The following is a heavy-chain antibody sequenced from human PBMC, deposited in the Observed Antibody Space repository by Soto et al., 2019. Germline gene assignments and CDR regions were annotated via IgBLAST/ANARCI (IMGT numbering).Heavy chain of an antibody. J-gene: IGHJ4*02. CDR1: GGSISSGGYY. CDR2: IYYSGST. CDR3: ARHSGSWQGVDD. D-gene: IGHD5-12*01. V-gene: IGHV4-31*03. Sequence: QVQLQESGPGLVKPSQTLSLTCSVSGGSISSGGYYWSWIRQHPEKGLEWIGYIYYSGSTNYNPSLTSRVIISIDTSSIRFSLDLRSVTAAGTAIYYCARHSGSWQGVDDWGQGTLVTVSS.